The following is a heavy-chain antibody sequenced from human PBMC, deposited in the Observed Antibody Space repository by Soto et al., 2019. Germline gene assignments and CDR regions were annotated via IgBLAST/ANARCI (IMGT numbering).Heavy chain of an antibody. Sequence: ASVKVSCKASGYTFTGYYMHWVRQAPGQGLEWMGCINPNSGGTNYAQKFQGWVTMTRDTSISTAYMELSRLRSDDTAVYYCARDTLSRSWTSFDYWGQGTLVTVSS. D-gene: IGHD6-13*01. V-gene: IGHV1-2*04. CDR3: ARDTLSRSWTSFDY. CDR1: GYTFTGYY. J-gene: IGHJ4*02. CDR2: INPNSGGT.